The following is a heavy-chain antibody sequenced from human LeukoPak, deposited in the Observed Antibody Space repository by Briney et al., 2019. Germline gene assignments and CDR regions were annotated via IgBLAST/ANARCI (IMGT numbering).Heavy chain of an antibody. Sequence: GGSLRLSCAASGFTFSSYAMHWVRQAPGKGLEWVAVISYDGSNKYYADSVKGRFTISRDNSKNTLYLQMNSLRAEDTAVYYCARGSIAATGYYFDYWGQGTLVTVSS. CDR1: GFTFSSYA. CDR3: ARGSIAATGYYFDY. J-gene: IGHJ4*02. CDR2: ISYDGSNK. D-gene: IGHD6-25*01. V-gene: IGHV3-30-3*01.